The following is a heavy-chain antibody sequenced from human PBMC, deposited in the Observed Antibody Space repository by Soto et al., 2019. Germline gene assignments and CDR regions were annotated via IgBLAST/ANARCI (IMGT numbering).Heavy chain of an antibody. Sequence: SVKVSCKVSGDTLTELSMHWVRQAPGKGLEWMGGFDPEDGETIYAQKFQGRVTMTEATSTDTAYMELSSLRSEDTAVYYCATDSRSYDDSSGLDYWGQGTLVTVSS. D-gene: IGHD3-22*01. V-gene: IGHV1-24*01. CDR3: ATDSRSYDDSSGLDY. CDR1: GDTLTELS. J-gene: IGHJ4*02. CDR2: FDPEDGET.